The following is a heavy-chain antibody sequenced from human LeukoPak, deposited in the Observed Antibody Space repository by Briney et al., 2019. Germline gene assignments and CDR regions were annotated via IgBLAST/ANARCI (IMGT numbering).Heavy chain of an antibody. Sequence: PSETLSLTCAVYGGSFSGYYWSWIRQPPGKGLEWIGEINHSGSTNYNPSLKSRVTISVDTSKNQFSLKLSSVTAADTAVYYCAGGGLLAVAGYDWFDPWGQGTLVTVPS. CDR3: AGGGLLAVAGYDWFDP. J-gene: IGHJ5*02. CDR1: GGSFSGYY. D-gene: IGHD6-19*01. CDR2: INHSGST. V-gene: IGHV4-34*01.